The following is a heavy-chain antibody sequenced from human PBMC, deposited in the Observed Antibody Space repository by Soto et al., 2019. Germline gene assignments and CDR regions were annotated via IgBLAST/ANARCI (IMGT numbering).Heavy chain of an antibody. CDR1: GFTFSSYA. CDR3: VKYRGRDTTTTFDF. V-gene: IGHV3-23*01. Sequence: EVQRLEPGGGWVQPGGSLRLSGPASGFTFSSYAMSWVRQSAERGLGWVSEIRDSGAIFYYADSVKGRFPVSRDPAKNTLYLQMSSLRAEDTAVYFCVKYRGRDTTTTFDFWGQGTLVTVSS. J-gene: IGHJ4*02. CDR2: IRDSGAIF. D-gene: IGHD3-10*01.